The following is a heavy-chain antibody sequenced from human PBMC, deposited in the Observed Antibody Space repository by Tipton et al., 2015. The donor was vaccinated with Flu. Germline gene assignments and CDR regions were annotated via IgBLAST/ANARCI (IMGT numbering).Heavy chain of an antibody. Sequence: TLSLTCTVSGGSISSYYWSWIRQPAGKGLEWIGRIYTSGSTNYNPSLKSRVTISVDTSKNQFSLKLSSVTAADTAVYYCARLRGVRGVIPNWFDPWGQGTLVTVSS. J-gene: IGHJ5*02. V-gene: IGHV4-4*07. CDR2: IYTSGST. CDR3: ARLRGVRGVIPNWFDP. CDR1: GGSISSYY. D-gene: IGHD3-10*01.